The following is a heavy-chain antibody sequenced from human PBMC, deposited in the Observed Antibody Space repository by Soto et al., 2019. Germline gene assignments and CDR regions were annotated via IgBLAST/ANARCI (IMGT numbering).Heavy chain of an antibody. D-gene: IGHD1-26*01. CDR2: INGAGSST. J-gene: IGHJ4*02. V-gene: IGHV3-74*01. CDR1: GFTFSSYW. CDR3: LVSGNYRFDY. Sequence: GGSLRLSCGASGFTFSSYWMHWVRQAPGKGLVWVSRINGAGSSTSYADSVKGRFTISRDNAKNTLYLQMNSLRGEDTAVYYCLVSGNYRFDYWGQGTLVTVSS.